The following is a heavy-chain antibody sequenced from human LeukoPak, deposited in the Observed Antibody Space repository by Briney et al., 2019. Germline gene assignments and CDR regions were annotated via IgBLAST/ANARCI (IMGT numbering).Heavy chain of an antibody. V-gene: IGHV1-2*04. CDR1: GYTFTGYY. CDR3: ARDASIAVAGDYDAFDI. J-gene: IGHJ3*02. CDR2: INPNSGGT. D-gene: IGHD6-19*01. Sequence: GASVKVSCKASGYTFTGYYMHWVRQAPGQGLEWMGWINPNSGGTNYAQKFQGWVTMTRDTSISTAYMELSRLRSDDTAVYYCARDASIAVAGDYDAFDIWGQGTMVTVSS.